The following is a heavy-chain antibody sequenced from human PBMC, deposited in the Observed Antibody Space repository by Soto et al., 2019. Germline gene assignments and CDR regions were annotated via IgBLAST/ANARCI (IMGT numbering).Heavy chain of an antibody. V-gene: IGHV4-59*01. CDR1: GGSISSYY. CDR3: ARAVVEGYYFDY. D-gene: IGHD3-3*01. CDR2: IYYSGST. J-gene: IGHJ4*02. Sequence: QVQLQESGPGLVKPSETLSLTCTVSGGSISSYYWSWIRQPPGKGLESIGYIYYSGSTNYNPSLKSRVTISVDTSKNQFSLKLSSVTAADTAVYYCARAVVEGYYFDYWGQGTLVTVSS.